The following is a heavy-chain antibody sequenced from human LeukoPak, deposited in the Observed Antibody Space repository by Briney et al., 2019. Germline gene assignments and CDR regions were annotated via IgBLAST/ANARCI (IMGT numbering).Heavy chain of an antibody. CDR3: ARGSSGPYYYYYYMDA. Sequence: QPGGSLRLSCAASGFTFSSYWMHWVRQAPGKGLVWVSRINSDGSSTSYADSVKGRFTISRDNAKNTLYLQMNSLRAEDTAVYYCARGSSGPYYYYYYMDAWGKGTTVTVSS. CDR2: INSDGSST. D-gene: IGHD6-19*01. V-gene: IGHV3-74*01. CDR1: GFTFSSYW. J-gene: IGHJ6*03.